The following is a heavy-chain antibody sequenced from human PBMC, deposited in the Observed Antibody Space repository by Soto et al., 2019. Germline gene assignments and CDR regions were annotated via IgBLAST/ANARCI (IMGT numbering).Heavy chain of an antibody. CDR3: TKDGGCSGGSCWGFDP. D-gene: IGHD2-15*01. J-gene: IGHJ5*02. V-gene: IGHV3-30*18. Sequence: QVQLVESGGGVVQPGRSLRLSCAASGFTFSSYGMQWVRQAPGKGLEWVAVISYDGSNKYYADSVKGRFTISRDNSKNTLYLQMNSLRAEDTAVYYCTKDGGCSGGSCWGFDPWGQGTLVTVSS. CDR2: ISYDGSNK. CDR1: GFTFSSYG.